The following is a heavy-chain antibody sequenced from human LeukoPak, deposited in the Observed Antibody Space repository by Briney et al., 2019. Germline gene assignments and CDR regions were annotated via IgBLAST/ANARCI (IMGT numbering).Heavy chain of an antibody. CDR2: MSYDGSNK. J-gene: IGHJ4*02. D-gene: IGHD3-22*01. CDR3: ARASFDGSGFYFYPPDH. Sequence: GRSLRLSCAASGFTFSSYAMHWVRQAPGKGLEWVAVMSYDGSNKYYADSVKGRFTISRDNSKNALYLQMNSLRAEDTAVYYCARASFDGSGFYFYPPDHWGQGTLVTVSS. CDR1: GFTFSSYA. V-gene: IGHV3-30-3*01.